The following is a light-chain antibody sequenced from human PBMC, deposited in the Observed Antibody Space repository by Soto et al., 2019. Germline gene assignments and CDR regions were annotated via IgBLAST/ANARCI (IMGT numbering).Light chain of an antibody. V-gene: IGLV2-14*01. CDR3: SSYTSSSPYV. CDR2: EVS. CDR1: SSDVAGYNY. Sequence: QSALTQPASVSGSPGQSITISCTGTSSDVAGYNYVSWYQQHPGKAPKLMIYEVSNRPPGVSNRFSGSKSGNTASLTISGLQAEDEADYYCSSYTSSSPYVFGTGTKLTVL. J-gene: IGLJ1*01.